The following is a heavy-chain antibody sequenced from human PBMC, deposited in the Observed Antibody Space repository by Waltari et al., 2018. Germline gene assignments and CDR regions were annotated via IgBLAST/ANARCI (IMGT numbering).Heavy chain of an antibody. Sequence: EVQLVESGGGLVQPGGSLRLSCAASGFTFSSYSMNWVRQAPGKGLEVISYLISRSSTIYYADSVKGRFTISRDKAKNSLYLQMNSLRAEDAAVYYCARDVHDYGDYLVWGQGTLVTVSS. V-gene: IGHV3-48*01. CDR2: LISRSSTI. D-gene: IGHD4-17*01. CDR1: GFTFSSYS. J-gene: IGHJ4*02. CDR3: ARDVHDYGDYLV.